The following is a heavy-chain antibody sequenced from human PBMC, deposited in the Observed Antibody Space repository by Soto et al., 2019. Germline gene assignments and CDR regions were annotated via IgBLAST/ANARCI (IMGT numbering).Heavy chain of an antibody. CDR2: IFFSGNT. CDR1: GGSILNGGHY. D-gene: IGHD1-7*01. V-gene: IGHV4-31*01. CDR3: ARENYDGMLEY. J-gene: IGHJ4*02. Sequence: QVQLQESGPGLLKPSQTLSLTCTVSGGSILNGGHYWTWIRQHPGKGLEWIGRIFFSGNTHYNPVVKRLLIFSLVPAKNQFALKLNSGTVADTSIYYCARENYDGMLEYRGPGTLGPVSS.